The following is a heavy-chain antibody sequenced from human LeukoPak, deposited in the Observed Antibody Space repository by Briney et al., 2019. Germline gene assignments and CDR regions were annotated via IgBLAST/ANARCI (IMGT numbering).Heavy chain of an antibody. Sequence: ASVKVSCKASGYTFTSYYMHWVRQAPGQGLEWMGIINPSGGSTSYAQKFQGRVTITADESTSTAYMELSSLRSEDTAVYYCARPIPGRVYRDIVVVPAAMSHYYYGMDVWGQGTTVTVSS. D-gene: IGHD2-2*01. CDR3: ARPIPGRVYRDIVVVPAAMSHYYYGMDV. CDR2: INPSGGST. J-gene: IGHJ6*02. V-gene: IGHV1-46*01. CDR1: GYTFTSYY.